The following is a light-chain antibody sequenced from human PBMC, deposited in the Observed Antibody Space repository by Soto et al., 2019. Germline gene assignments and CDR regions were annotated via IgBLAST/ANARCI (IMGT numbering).Light chain of an antibody. CDR2: GAF. V-gene: IGKV3-20*01. J-gene: IGKJ5*01. CDR3: QHFGSSPPVI. CDR1: PSVTNY. Sequence: PGERATLSCRASPSVTNYLAWYQQKPGQPPRLLIYGAFNRAAGIPARFRGSGSGSEFSLTISGLEPEDFAVYFCQHFGSSPPVIFGQGTRLEIK.